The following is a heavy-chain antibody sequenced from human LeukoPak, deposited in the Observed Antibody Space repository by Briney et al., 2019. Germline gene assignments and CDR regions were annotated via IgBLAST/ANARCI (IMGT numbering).Heavy chain of an antibody. CDR1: GYTFTDYY. Sequence: SCKASGYTFTDYYIHWVRQAPGQGLECVANIKQDGSEIYFVDSVKGRFTISRDNAKSSLYLQMNSLRGEDTAVYYCARARYGSGGYFFDFWGQGTLVTVSS. CDR3: ARARYGSGGYFFDF. D-gene: IGHD3-10*01. CDR2: IKQDGSEI. V-gene: IGHV3-7*04. J-gene: IGHJ4*02.